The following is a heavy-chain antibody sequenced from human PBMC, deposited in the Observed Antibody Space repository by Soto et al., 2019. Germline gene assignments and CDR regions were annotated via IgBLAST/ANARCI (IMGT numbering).Heavy chain of an antibody. D-gene: IGHD6-13*01. CDR3: AKRGATYSSSWYGAFDI. J-gene: IGHJ3*02. V-gene: IGHV3-30*04. CDR2: ISYDGSNK. Sequence: GGSLRLSCAASGFTFSSYAMHWVRQAPGKGLEWVAVISYDGSNKYYADSVKGRFTISRDNSKNTLYLQMNSLRAEDTAVYYCAKRGATYSSSWYGAFDIWGQGTMVTVSS. CDR1: GFTFSSYA.